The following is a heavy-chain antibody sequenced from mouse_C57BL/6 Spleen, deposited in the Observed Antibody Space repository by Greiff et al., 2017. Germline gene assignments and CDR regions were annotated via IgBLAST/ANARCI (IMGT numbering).Heavy chain of an antibody. J-gene: IGHJ3*01. CDR2: IDPETGGT. CDR3: TSPRQLRPWFAY. CDR1: GYTFTDYE. V-gene: IGHV1-15*01. D-gene: IGHD3-2*02. Sequence: QVQLKESGAELVRPGASVTLSCKASGYTFTDYEMHWVKQTPVHGLEWIGAIDPETGGTAYNQKFKGKAILTADKSSSTAYMELRSLTSEDSAVYYCTSPRQLRPWFAYWGQGTLVTVSA.